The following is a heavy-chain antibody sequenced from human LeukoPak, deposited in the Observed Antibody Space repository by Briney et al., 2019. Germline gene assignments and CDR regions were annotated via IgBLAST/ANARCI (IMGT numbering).Heavy chain of an antibody. Sequence: ASVKVSCKASGYTFTSYGISWVRQAPGQGLEWMGWISAYNGNTNYAQKFQGRVTMTRDTSISTAYMELSRLRSDDTAVYYCAREQTYYDILTGYSHYYYMDVWGKGTTVTISS. CDR1: GYTFTSYG. J-gene: IGHJ6*03. D-gene: IGHD3-9*01. CDR2: ISAYNGNT. CDR3: AREQTYYDILTGYSHYYYMDV. V-gene: IGHV1-18*01.